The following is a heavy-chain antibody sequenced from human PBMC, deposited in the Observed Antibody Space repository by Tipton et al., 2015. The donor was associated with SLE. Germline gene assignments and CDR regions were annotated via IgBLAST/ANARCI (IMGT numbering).Heavy chain of an antibody. J-gene: IGHJ4*02. CDR1: GGSISSHY. Sequence: TLSLTCTVSGGSISSHYWSWIRQPPGKGLEWIGYIYYSGSTYYNPSLKSRVTISVDTSKNQFSLKLSSVTAADTAVYYCARGTTNWGSGFWGQGTLVTVSS. D-gene: IGHD7-27*01. CDR2: IYYSGST. V-gene: IGHV4-59*08. CDR3: ARGTTNWGSGF.